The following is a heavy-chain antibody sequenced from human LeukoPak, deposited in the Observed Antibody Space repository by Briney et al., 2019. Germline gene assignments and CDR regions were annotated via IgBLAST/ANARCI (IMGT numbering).Heavy chain of an antibody. CDR3: TTKRRYGSSWYQIFDY. Sequence: GGSLRLSCAASGFTFSNAWMSWVRQAPGKGLEWVGRIKSKTDGGTTDYAAPVKGRFTISRDDSKNTLYLQMNSLKTEDTAVYYCTTKRRYGSSWYQIFDYWGQGTLVTVSS. CDR1: GFTFSNAW. D-gene: IGHD6-13*01. CDR2: IKSKTDGGTT. J-gene: IGHJ4*02. V-gene: IGHV3-15*01.